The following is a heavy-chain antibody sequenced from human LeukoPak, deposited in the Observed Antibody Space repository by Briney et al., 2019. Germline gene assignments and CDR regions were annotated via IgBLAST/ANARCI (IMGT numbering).Heavy chain of an antibody. CDR1: GGSISSSSYY. CDR3: ARRKRMNYYGSGSLGD. J-gene: IGHJ4*02. CDR2: INHSGST. D-gene: IGHD3-10*01. V-gene: IGHV4-39*07. Sequence: PSETLSLTCTVSGGSISSSSYYWGWIRQPPGKGLEWIGEINHSGSTNYNPSLKSRVTISVDTSKNQFSLKLSSVTAADTAVYYCARRKRMNYYGSGSLGDWGQGTLVTVSS.